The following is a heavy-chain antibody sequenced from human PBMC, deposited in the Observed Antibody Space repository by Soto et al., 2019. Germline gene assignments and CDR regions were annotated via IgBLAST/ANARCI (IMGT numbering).Heavy chain of an antibody. D-gene: IGHD5-12*01. CDR2: IYYSGGT. J-gene: IGHJ6*03. CDR3: ARTDSGYADYMDV. V-gene: IGHV4-31*03. Sequence: QVQLQESGPGLVKPSQTLSLTCTVSGGSISRGGYYWSWIRQNPGKGLEWIGYIYYSGGTYYNPSPKSRVTISVDTSENQFSPRLSSVNAADTDVYYCARTDSGYADYMDVWGKGTTVTVSS. CDR1: GGSISRGGYY.